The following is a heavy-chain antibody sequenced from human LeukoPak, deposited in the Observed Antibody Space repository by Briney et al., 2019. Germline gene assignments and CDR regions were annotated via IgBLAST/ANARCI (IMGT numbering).Heavy chain of an antibody. Sequence: ASVKVSCTASGYTFTSYYMHWVRQAPGQGLEWTGIINPSGGSTSYAQKFQGRVTMTRDTSTSTVYMELSSLRSEDTAVYYCARDTEMATTYEPRYDYWGQGTLVTVSS. CDR3: ARDTEMATTYEPRYDY. CDR2: INPSGGST. V-gene: IGHV1-46*01. J-gene: IGHJ4*02. CDR1: GYTFTSYY. D-gene: IGHD5-24*01.